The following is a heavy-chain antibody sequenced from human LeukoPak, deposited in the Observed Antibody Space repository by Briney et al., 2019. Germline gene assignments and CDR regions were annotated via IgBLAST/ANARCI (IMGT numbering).Heavy chain of an antibody. CDR1: GFTFNTYN. CDR2: ITSSSSYI. Sequence: GGSLRLSCAASGFTFNTYNMNWVRQAPGQGLEWVSSITSSSSYIYYADSVKGRFTISRDNSKNTLYLQMNSLRAEDTAVYYCAKKMDTAMVFDYWGQGTLVTVSS. D-gene: IGHD5-18*01. CDR3: AKKMDTAMVFDY. J-gene: IGHJ4*02. V-gene: IGHV3-21*04.